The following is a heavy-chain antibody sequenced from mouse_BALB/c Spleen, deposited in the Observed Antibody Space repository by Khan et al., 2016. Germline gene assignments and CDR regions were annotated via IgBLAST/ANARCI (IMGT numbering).Heavy chain of an antibody. J-gene: IGHJ3*01. D-gene: IGHD1-1*01. V-gene: IGHV4-1*02. CDR1: GFDFSRYW. CDR2: INPDSYTI. CDR3: ARAGYYGYLAY. Sequence: EVKLLESGGGLVHPGGSLKLSCATAGFDFSRYWMSWVRQAPGKGLEWIGEINPDSYTINYTPSLKDKFIISRDNAKNTLYLQMSKVRSEDTARSYCARAGYYGYLAYWGQGTLVTVSA.